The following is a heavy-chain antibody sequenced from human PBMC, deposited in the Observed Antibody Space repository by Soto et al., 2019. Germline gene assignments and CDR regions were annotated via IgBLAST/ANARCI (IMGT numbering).Heavy chain of an antibody. V-gene: IGHV4-34*01. J-gene: IGHJ4*02. D-gene: IGHD5-18*01. CDR1: GGSFSGYY. CDR3: ARVLIAGVTTD. CDR2: SNHVGNT. Sequence: QVQLQQWGAGLLKPSETLSLTCAVYGGSFSGYYWSWIRQPPGKGLEWIGESNHVGNTNYNPSLRRXXAXSXXPSKNQFSLRLTSVTAADTAVYYCARVLIAGVTTDWGQGTLVIVSS.